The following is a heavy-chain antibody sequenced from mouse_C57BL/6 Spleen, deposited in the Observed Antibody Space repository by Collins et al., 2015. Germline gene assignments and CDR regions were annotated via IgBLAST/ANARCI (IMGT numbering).Heavy chain of an antibody. D-gene: IGHD4-1*01. J-gene: IGHJ4*01. V-gene: IGHV1-64*01. CDR3: ARGVWGNYAMGY. Sequence: QVQLQQPGAELVKPGASVKLSCKASGYTFTNYWMHWVKQRPGQGLEWIGMIHPNSGSTNYNEKFKRKATLTVDKSSSTAYMQLSSLTSEDSAVFYCARGVWGNYAMGYWGQGTSVTVSS. CDR2: IHPNSGST. CDR1: GYTFTNYW.